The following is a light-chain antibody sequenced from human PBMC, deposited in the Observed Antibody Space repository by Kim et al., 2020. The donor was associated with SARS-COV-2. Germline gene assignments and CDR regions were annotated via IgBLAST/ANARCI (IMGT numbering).Light chain of an antibody. CDR1: KLGDKY. Sequence: SYELTQPPSVSVSPGQTASITCSGDKLGDKYAFWYQQKPGQSPVLVIYQDSKRHSGIPERFSGSNSGNTATLTISGTQAMDEADYYCQAWDPWVFGGGTQLTVL. CDR3: QAWDPWV. J-gene: IGLJ3*02. V-gene: IGLV3-1*01. CDR2: QDS.